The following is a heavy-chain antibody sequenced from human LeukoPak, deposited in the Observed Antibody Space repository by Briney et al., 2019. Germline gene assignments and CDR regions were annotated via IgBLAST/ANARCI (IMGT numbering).Heavy chain of an antibody. V-gene: IGHV4-39*07. CDR3: ARVGSGYYYGGFDY. J-gene: IGHJ4*02. D-gene: IGHD3-22*01. CDR2: ISYSGST. CDR1: GGSVSSSSYY. Sequence: ASETLSLTCTVSGGSVSSSSYYWGWMRQPPGKGLEWIGSISYSGSTYYNPSLKSRVTISLDTSKNQFSLKLSSVTAADTAVYYCARVGSGYYYGGFDYWGQGTLVTVSS.